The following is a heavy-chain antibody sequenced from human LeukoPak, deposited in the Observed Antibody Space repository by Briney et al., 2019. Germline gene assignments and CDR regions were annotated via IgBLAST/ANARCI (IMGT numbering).Heavy chain of an antibody. Sequence: NSSGTLSLTCAVSGGSISSTNWWSWVRQPPGKGLEWIGEIYHSGSTNYNPSLKSRVTISVDKSKNQFSLKLTSVTAADTAVYYCARDLSNYYDSSGSRWGQGTLVTVSS. CDR2: IYHSGST. CDR1: GGSISSTNW. V-gene: IGHV4-4*02. CDR3: ARDLSNYYDSSGSR. D-gene: IGHD3-22*01. J-gene: IGHJ4*02.